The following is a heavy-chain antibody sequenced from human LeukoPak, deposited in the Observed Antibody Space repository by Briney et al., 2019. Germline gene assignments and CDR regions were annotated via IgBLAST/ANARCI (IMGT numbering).Heavy chain of an antibody. V-gene: IGHV3-48*01. CDR2: LGTSSSTI. D-gene: IGHD2-2*01. Sequence: GGSLRLSSSASGFTFSSYSMSWVRQAPGQGLEWVSFLGTSSSTIYHADSVKVRFTISTDNAKNSLFLQRNSLKADDTAVYYGARWFRAPAHTYYYYFMDVWGKGTTVSVFS. CDR3: ARWFRAPAHTYYYYFMDV. J-gene: IGHJ6*03. CDR1: GFTFSSYS.